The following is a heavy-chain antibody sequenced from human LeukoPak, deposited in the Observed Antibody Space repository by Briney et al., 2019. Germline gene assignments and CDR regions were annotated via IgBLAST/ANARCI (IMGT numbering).Heavy chain of an antibody. CDR1: GYSFTSYW. V-gene: IGHV5-51*01. D-gene: IGHD3-22*01. CDR3: ASPYYDSSGYYSEYFQH. CDR2: IYPGGSDT. Sequence: GESLKISCKGSGYSFTSYWIGWVRQMPGKGLEWMGIIYPGGSDTRYSPSFQGQVTISADKSISTAYLQWSSLKASDTAMYYCASPYYDSSGYYSEYFQHWGQGTLVTVSS. J-gene: IGHJ1*01.